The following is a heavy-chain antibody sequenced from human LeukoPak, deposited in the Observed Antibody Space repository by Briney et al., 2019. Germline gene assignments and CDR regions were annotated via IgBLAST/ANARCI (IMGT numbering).Heavy chain of an antibody. CDR1: GFTFSNYG. Sequence: GGTLRLSCAVSGFTFSNYGMSWVRQAPGKGLEWVSTISGSGGRTYYADSVKGRLTISRDNARNSLYLQMNSLRAEDTAVYYCAREHSGYDFPGRDYYYMDVWGKGTTVTVSS. J-gene: IGHJ6*03. CDR3: AREHSGYDFPGRDYYYMDV. V-gene: IGHV3-23*01. D-gene: IGHD5-12*01. CDR2: ISGSGGRT.